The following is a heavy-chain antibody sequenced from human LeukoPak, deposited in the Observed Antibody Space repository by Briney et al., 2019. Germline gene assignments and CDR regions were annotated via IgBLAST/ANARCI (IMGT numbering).Heavy chain of an antibody. J-gene: IGHJ4*02. D-gene: IGHD6-19*01. V-gene: IGHV4-34*01. CDR2: INDSGST. Sequence: PSETLSLTCAVYGVSFSGYYWSWIRQPPGKGLEWVGEINDSGSTNYNPSRKSRVTISVDTSKNQFSLKLSSVTAADTAVYYCASFKQWRTYYFDYWGQGTLVTVSS. CDR1: GVSFSGYY. CDR3: ASFKQWRTYYFDY.